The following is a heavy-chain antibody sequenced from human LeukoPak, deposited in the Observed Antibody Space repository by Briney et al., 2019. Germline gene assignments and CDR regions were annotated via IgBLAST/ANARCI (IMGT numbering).Heavy chain of an antibody. CDR3: ARAQWRILEWLRFDP. V-gene: IGHV1-18*01. CDR2: ISAYNGNT. CDR1: GYTFTSYG. D-gene: IGHD3-3*01. Sequence: ASVKVSCKASGYTFTSYGISWARQAPGQGLEWMRWISAYNGNTNYAQKLQGRVTMTTDTSTSTAYMELRSLRSDDTAVYYCARAQWRILEWLRFDPWGQGTLVTVSS. J-gene: IGHJ5*02.